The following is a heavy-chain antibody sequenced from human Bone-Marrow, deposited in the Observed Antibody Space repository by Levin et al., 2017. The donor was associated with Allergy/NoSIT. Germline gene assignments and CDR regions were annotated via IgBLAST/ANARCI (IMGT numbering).Heavy chain of an antibody. D-gene: IGHD2-15*01. CDR3: ARGDRYSGSCYGPDWFDP. J-gene: IGHJ5*02. CDR1: GYTFTSYN. V-gene: IGHV1-8*01. CDR2: INPNSGNT. Sequence: ASVKVSCKTSGYTFTSYNVYWVRQATGQGLEWMGYINPNSGNTAYARKFQGRVTMTRNSSITTAYMELSSLRSEDTAMYYCARGDRYSGSCYGPDWFDPWGQGTQVTVSS.